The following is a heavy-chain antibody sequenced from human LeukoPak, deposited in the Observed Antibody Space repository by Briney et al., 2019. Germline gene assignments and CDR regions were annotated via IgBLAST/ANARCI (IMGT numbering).Heavy chain of an antibody. V-gene: IGHV2-5*02. CDR2: IFWDDDK. CDR1: GFSLNTPEVA. D-gene: IGHD1/OR15-1a*01. Sequence: SGPTLVNPTQTLTLTCFFSGFSLNTPEVAVGWIRQPPGKALEWLALIFWDDDKRYNPSLRSRLTVTKDASKHQVVLTMSNVDPVDTATYYCAYSGTTMEAFNVWGHGTLVTVSS. CDR3: AYSGTTMEAFNV. J-gene: IGHJ3*01.